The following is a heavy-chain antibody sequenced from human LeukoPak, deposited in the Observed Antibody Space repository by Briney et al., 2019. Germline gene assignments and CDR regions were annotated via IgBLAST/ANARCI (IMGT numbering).Heavy chain of an antibody. D-gene: IGHD3-9*01. CDR3: VRDAYNILTAPYFDY. CDR2: INSDGSTT. J-gene: IGHJ4*02. CDR1: GFTFRSYW. V-gene: IGHV3-74*01. Sequence: GSLRLSCAASGFTFRSYWMHWVRQAPGKGLLWASRINSDGSTTSYADPVKGRFTISRDNAKNTLYLQMDSLRAEDTAVYYCVRDAYNILTAPYFDYWGQGTLVTVSS.